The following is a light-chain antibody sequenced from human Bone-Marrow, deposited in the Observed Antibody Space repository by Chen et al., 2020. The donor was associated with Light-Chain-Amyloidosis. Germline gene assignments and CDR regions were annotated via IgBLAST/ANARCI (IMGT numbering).Light chain of an antibody. Sequence: EIVMTQSPATLSVSPGERATLSCRASQSVSSNLAWHQQKPGQAPRLLIYGASTRATGIPARFSGSGSGTEFTLTISSLQSEDFAVYYCQQYNNWPPDTFGQGTKVEIK. CDR2: GAS. V-gene: IGKV3-15*01. CDR3: QQYNNWPPDT. CDR1: QSVSSN. J-gene: IGKJ2*01.